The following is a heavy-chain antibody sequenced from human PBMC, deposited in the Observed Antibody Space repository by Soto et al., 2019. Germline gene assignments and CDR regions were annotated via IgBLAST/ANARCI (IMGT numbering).Heavy chain of an antibody. Sequence: SETLSLTCAVYGGSFSGYYWSWIRQPPGKGLEGIGEINHSGITNYNPSLKSRVSISVGTSNNQFSLKLSSVTAADTAVYYCARGRGDGYNQHWYFDLWGRGTLVT. J-gene: IGHJ2*01. CDR2: INHSGIT. D-gene: IGHD3-10*01. CDR1: GGSFSGYY. CDR3: ARGRGDGYNQHWYFDL. V-gene: IGHV4-34*01.